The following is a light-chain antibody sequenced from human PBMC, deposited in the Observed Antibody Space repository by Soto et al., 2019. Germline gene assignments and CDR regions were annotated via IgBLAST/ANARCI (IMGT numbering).Light chain of an antibody. V-gene: IGLV1-44*01. Sequence: QSVLTQPPSASGTPGQRVTISCSGSSSNIGSNTVNWYQQLPGTAPKLLIYSNNQRPSGVPDRFSGSKSGPSASLAISGLQSEDEADYYCAAWDDSLNGFYVFGTGTKVTV. J-gene: IGLJ1*01. CDR1: SSNIGSNT. CDR2: SNN. CDR3: AAWDDSLNGFYV.